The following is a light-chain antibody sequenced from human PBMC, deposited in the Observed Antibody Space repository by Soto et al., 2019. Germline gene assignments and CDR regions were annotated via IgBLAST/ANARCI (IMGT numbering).Light chain of an antibody. J-gene: IGKJ4*01. Sequence: EIVLTQSPGTLSLSPGERATLSCRASETLSTKYLAWYQQKPGQAPRLLISGASRRATGIPGRVSGSGSGTDFTLTISSLEPEDFAVYYCQQYGSSPLTFGGGTKVDIK. CDR3: QQYGSSPLT. CDR1: ETLSTKY. CDR2: GAS. V-gene: IGKV3-20*01.